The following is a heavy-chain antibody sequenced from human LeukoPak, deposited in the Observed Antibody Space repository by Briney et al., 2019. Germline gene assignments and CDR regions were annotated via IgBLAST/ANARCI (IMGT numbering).Heavy chain of an antibody. CDR2: INPSGGST. V-gene: IGHV1-46*01. D-gene: IGHD2-2*01. CDR3: ARGYLPAATPSIDY. CDR1: GYTFTSYY. Sequence: GASVKVSCKASGYTFTSYYIPWVRQAGGQGLGCMGIINPSGGSTSYAQKFQGRVIMTRDTSTSTVYMELSSLRSEDTAVYYCARGYLPAATPSIDYWGQGTLVTVSS. J-gene: IGHJ4*02.